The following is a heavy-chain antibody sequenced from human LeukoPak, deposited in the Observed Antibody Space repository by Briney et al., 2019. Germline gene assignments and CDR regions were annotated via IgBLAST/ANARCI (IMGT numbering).Heavy chain of an antibody. D-gene: IGHD3-22*01. CDR3: AKDRATYYYDSSGFS. J-gene: IGHJ4*02. Sequence: GGSLRLSCAVSGFTFSSYAMSWVRRAPGKGLEWVSAISGSGGSTYYADSVKGRFTISRDNSKNTLYLQMNSLRAEDTAVYYCAKDRATYYYDSSGFSWGQGTLVTVSS. CDR1: GFTFSSYA. V-gene: IGHV3-23*01. CDR2: ISGSGGST.